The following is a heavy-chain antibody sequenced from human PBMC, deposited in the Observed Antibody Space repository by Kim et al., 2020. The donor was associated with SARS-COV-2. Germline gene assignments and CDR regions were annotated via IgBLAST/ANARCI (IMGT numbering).Heavy chain of an antibody. V-gene: IGHV1-69*04. Sequence: SVKVSCKASGGTFSSYAISWVRQAPGQGLEWMGRIIPILGIANYAQKFQGRVTITADKSTSTAYMELSSLRSEDTAVYYCARDDSSGWHPFDYWGQGTLVTVSS. CDR2: IIPILGIA. J-gene: IGHJ4*02. CDR3: ARDDSSGWHPFDY. D-gene: IGHD6-19*01. CDR1: GGTFSSYA.